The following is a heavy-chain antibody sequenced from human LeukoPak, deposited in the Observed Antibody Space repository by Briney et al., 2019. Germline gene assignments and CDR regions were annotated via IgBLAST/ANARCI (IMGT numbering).Heavy chain of an antibody. J-gene: IGHJ4*02. D-gene: IGHD5-18*01. CDR3: AKGPYVDTAIVDTYYFDY. CDR1: GFTFSSYA. Sequence: GGSLRLSCAASGFTFSSYAMSWVRQAPGKGLEGVSAISGSGGSTYYADSVKGRFTISRDNSKNTLYLQMNSLRAEDTAVYYCAKGPYVDTAIVDTYYFDYWGQGTLVTVSS. CDR2: ISGSGGST. V-gene: IGHV3-23*01.